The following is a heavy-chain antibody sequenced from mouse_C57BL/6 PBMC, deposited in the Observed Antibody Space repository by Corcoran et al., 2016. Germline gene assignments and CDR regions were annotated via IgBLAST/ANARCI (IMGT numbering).Heavy chain of an antibody. D-gene: IGHD2-1*01. CDR3: ARIYYGKGFAY. J-gene: IGHJ3*01. Sequence: EVQLQQSGPELVKPGASVKISCKASGYTFTDYYMNWVKQSHGKSLEWIGDINTNNGGTSYNQKFKGKATLTVDKSSSTAYMELRSLTSEDSAVYYCARIYYGKGFAYWGQGTLVTVSA. CDR1: GYTFTDYY. CDR2: INTNNGGT. V-gene: IGHV1-26*01.